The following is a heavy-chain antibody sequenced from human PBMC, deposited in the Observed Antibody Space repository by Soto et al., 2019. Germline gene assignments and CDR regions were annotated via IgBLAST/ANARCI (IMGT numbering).Heavy chain of an antibody. V-gene: IGHV3-30*18. CDR2: ISSDVRTK. J-gene: IGHJ6*02. CDR3: AKSLGFCTSPGCSPHFYYVMDV. D-gene: IGHD2-2*01. CDR1: GFTFSGYG. Sequence: XGSLRLSCAASGFTFSGYGIHWVGQAQGRGLEWAAFISSDVRTKFYADSVKGRFTVSRDSSENTVDLQMNSLRIEDTAVYYCAKSLGFCTSPGCSPHFYYVMDVWGQRTTVTVPS.